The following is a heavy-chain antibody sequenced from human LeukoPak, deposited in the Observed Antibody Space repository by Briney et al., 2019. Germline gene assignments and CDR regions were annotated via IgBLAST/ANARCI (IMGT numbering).Heavy chain of an antibody. CDR2: MNSNSGDT. CDR1: GYTFTSYN. Sequence: GASVKVSCKASGYTFTSYNIYWVRQATGQGPEWMGWMNSNSGDTGYAQKFQGRVTMTRNTAISTAYMELSSLRSEDTAVYYCARVGYYDGSGYYVGEETIDYWGQGTLVTVSS. V-gene: IGHV1-8*01. CDR3: ARVGYYDGSGYYVGEETIDY. J-gene: IGHJ4*02. D-gene: IGHD3-22*01.